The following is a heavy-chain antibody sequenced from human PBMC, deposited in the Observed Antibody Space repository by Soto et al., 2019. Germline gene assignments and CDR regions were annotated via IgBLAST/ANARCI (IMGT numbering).Heavy chain of an antibody. Sequence: QVQLVQSGAEVKKPGASVKVSCKASGYTFTSYDINWVRQATGQGHEWMGWMNPNSGNTAYAQKFQGRVTMTRNTYISTAYMELRSVRSEDTAVYYCAREKSSGYYYDYWGQGTLVSVSS. CDR1: GYTFTSYD. V-gene: IGHV1-8*01. CDR3: AREKSSGYYYDY. D-gene: IGHD3-22*01. J-gene: IGHJ4*02. CDR2: MNPNSGNT.